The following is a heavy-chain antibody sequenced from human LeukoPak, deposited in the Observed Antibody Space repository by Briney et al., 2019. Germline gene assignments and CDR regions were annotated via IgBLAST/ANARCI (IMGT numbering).Heavy chain of an antibody. Sequence: SETLSLTCTVSGGSISSDSYSWSWIRQPAGKGLEWIGRIHTSGSTNSNPSLKSRVTMLVDTSKEQFSLKLSSVTAADTAVYYCARIAGPTYFDYWGQGTLVTVSS. V-gene: IGHV4-61*02. J-gene: IGHJ4*02. CDR3: ARIAGPTYFDY. CDR2: IHTSGST. D-gene: IGHD2-21*01. CDR1: GGSISSDSYS.